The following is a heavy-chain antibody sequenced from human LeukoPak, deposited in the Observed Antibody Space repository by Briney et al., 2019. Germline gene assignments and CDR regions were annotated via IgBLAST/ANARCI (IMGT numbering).Heavy chain of an antibody. D-gene: IGHD6-13*01. V-gene: IGHV4-34*01. Sequence: SETLSLTCAVYGGSFSGYYWSWIRQPPGKGLEWIGEINHSGSTNYNPSLKSRVTISVDTSKNQFSLKLSSVTAADTAVYYCARAQYHSSSRYRGPYYYYYMDVWGKGTTVTVSS. CDR1: GGSFSGYY. CDR2: INHSGST. CDR3: ARAQYHSSSRYRGPYYYYYMDV. J-gene: IGHJ6*03.